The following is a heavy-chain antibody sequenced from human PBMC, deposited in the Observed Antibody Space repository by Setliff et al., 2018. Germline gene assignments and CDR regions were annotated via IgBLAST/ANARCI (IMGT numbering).Heavy chain of an antibody. V-gene: IGHV1-46*01. CDR3: ARGGVAAAGKKGVFEH. D-gene: IGHD6-13*01. Sequence: ASVKVSCKASGYAFTSYYMYWVRQAPGQGLEWMGTINTGGGSASIVDQFQGRVSMSRDTSTSTVYLEFNSLTSDDTAVYFCARGGVAAAGKKGVFEHWGQGTLVTVSS. CDR2: INTGGGSA. J-gene: IGHJ4*02. CDR1: GYAFTSYY.